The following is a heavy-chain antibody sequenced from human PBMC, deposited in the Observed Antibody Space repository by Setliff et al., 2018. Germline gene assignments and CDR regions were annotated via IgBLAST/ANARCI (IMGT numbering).Heavy chain of an antibody. CDR2: MNPNSGNT. D-gene: IGHD3-10*01. CDR3: ARVTMVRDDAFDI. V-gene: IGHV1-8*01. J-gene: IGHJ3*02. CDR1: GYNFISYG. Sequence: ASVKVSCKASGYNFISYGISWVRQAPGQGLEWMGWMNPNSGNTGYAQKFQGRVTMTRNTSISTAYMELSSLRSEDTAVYYCARVTMVRDDAFDIWGQGTMVTV.